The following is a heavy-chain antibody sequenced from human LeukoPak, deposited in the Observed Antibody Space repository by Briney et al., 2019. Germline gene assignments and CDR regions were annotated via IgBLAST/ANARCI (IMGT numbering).Heavy chain of an antibody. J-gene: IGHJ6*02. CDR1: GFTFSSYA. CDR2: ISGSGGST. V-gene: IGHV3-23*01. D-gene: IGHD2-2*01. Sequence: QPGGSLRLSCAASGFTFSSYAMSWVRQAPGEGLEWVSAISGSGGSTYYADSVKGRITISRDNSKNTLYLQMNSLRAEDTAVYYCAKHFPAAKYYYGMDVWGQGTTVTVSS. CDR3: AKHFPAAKYYYGMDV.